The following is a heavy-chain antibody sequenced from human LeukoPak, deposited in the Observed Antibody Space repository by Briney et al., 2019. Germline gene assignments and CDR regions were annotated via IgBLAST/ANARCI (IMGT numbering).Heavy chain of an antibody. V-gene: IGHV1-18*01. J-gene: IGHJ4*02. CDR1: GYTFTNYG. CDR2: ISACNGKT. D-gene: IGHD4-11*01. CDR3: ARDRSTHDY. Sequence: VASVKVSCKASGYTFTNYGISWVRQAPGQGLEWMGWISACNGKTDYAQNFQGRVTMTTDTSTSTVYMELRSLRSDDTALYYCARDRSTHDYWGQGTLVTVSS.